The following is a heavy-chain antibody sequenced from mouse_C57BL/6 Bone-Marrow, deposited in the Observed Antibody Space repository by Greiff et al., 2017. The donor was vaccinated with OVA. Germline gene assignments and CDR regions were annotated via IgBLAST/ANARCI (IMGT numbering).Heavy chain of an antibody. D-gene: IGHD1-1*01. J-gene: IGHJ2*01. CDR3: ARGTTVVPYFDY. V-gene: IGHV1-81*01. Sequence: QVQLQQSGAELARPGASVKLSCKASGYTFTSYGISWVKQRTGQGLEWIGENYPRSGNTYYNEKFKGKATLTADKSSSTAYMELRSLTSEDSAVYFCARGTTVVPYFDYWGQGTTLTVSS. CDR2: NYPRSGNT. CDR1: GYTFTSYG.